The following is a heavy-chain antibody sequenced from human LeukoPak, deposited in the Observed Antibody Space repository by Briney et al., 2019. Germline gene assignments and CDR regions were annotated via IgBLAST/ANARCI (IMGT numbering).Heavy chain of an antibody. CDR1: GYTFTSYG. J-gene: IGHJ3*02. CDR3: ARWGSAYPDAFDI. V-gene: IGHV1-18*04. Sequence: ASVKVSCKASGYTFTSYGISWVRQAPGQGLEWMGWISAYNGNTNYAQKLQGRVTMTTDTSTSTAYIELRSLRSDDTAVYYCARWGSAYPDAFDIWGQGTMVTVSS. CDR2: ISAYNGNT. D-gene: IGHD7-27*01.